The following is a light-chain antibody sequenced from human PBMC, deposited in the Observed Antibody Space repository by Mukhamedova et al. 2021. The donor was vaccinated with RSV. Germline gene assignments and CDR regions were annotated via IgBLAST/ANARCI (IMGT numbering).Light chain of an antibody. Sequence: PSGVSNRFSGSKSGNTASLTISGLQAEDEADYYCSSYAGRPLGVFGGGTKLTVL. CDR3: SSYAGRPLGV. J-gene: IGLJ3*02. V-gene: IGLV2-14*01.